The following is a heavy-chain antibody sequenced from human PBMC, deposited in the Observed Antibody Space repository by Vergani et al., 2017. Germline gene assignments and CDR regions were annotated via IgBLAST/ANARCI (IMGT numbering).Heavy chain of an antibody. CDR2: LSYDGSNK. D-gene: IGHD1-26*01. CDR3: AKDFRMGGGDYYYCMDV. CDR1: GFTFSSYG. J-gene: IGHJ6*03. V-gene: IGHV3-30*18. Sequence: QVQLVESGGGVVQLGRSLRLSCAASGFTFSSYGMHWVRQAPGKGLEWVAVLSYDGSNKYYADSVKGRFTISRDNSKNTLYLQMNSLRAEDTAVYYCAKDFRMGGGDYYYCMDVWGKGTTVTVSS.